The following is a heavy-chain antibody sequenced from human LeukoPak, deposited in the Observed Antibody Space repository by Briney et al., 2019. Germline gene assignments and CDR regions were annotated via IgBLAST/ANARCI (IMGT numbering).Heavy chain of an antibody. V-gene: IGHV1-2*02. CDR2: INPNDGDT. Sequence: ASVKVSCKASGYTFTDYYMHWVRQAPGPGFEWMGWINPNDGDTNYAQKFQGRVTMTRDTSISTAHMEVSRLRSGDTAVYYCARANFLYCSSTTCLFDYWGQGTLVTVSS. J-gene: IGHJ4*02. CDR1: GYTFTDYY. D-gene: IGHD2-2*01. CDR3: ARANFLYCSSTTCLFDY.